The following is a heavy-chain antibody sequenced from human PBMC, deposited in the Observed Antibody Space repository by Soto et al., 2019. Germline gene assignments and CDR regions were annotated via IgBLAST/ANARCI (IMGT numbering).Heavy chain of an antibody. CDR3: ARDWAWNYDY. CDR1: GFTVSYFG. D-gene: IGHD1-7*01. J-gene: IGHJ4*02. CDR2: ISSDGGKA. Sequence: QVQLVESGGGVVQPGGSLRLSCAASGFTVSYFGLHWVRQAPGKGLEWVAFISSDGGKAYYADSMKGRFTISRDNSKNTLDLQMNSLKPEDTAVYYCARDWAWNYDYWGQGTLVTVSS. V-gene: IGHV3-30-3*01.